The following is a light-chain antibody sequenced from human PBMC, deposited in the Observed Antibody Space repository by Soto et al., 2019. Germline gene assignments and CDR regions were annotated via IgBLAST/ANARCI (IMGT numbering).Light chain of an antibody. V-gene: IGKV1-39*01. CDR2: AAS. CDR1: QRISNY. Sequence: DIQMTQSPSSLSASVGDRVTMTCRASQRISNYLNWYQQKPGKAPKLLIYAASSLQSGVPSRFSGSGSGTDFTLTISSLQPEDFATYYCQQSYSTPPTFGQGTKVEIK. CDR3: QQSYSTPPT. J-gene: IGKJ1*01.